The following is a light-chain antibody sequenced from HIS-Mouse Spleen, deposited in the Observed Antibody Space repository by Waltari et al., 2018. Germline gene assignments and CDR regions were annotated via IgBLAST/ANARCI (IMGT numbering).Light chain of an antibody. CDR3: YSTDSSGNHRV. CDR1: ALPKKS. J-gene: IGLJ2*01. Sequence: SYELTQPPSVSVSPGQTARLTCPGDALPKKSAYWYQQKSGQAPLLVIYEDSKRPSGLPERFSGSSSGTMATLTISGAQVEDEADYYCYSTDSSGNHRVFGGGTKLTVL. V-gene: IGLV3-10*01. CDR2: EDS.